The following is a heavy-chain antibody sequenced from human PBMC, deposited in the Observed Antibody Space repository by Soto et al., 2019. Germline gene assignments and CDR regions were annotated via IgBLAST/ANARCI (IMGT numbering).Heavy chain of an antibody. J-gene: IGHJ4*02. CDR3: ARHTVPVITRTSARFDY. Sequence: QVQLVQSGAEVKKPGASVKVSCKASGYTFTSYGISWVRQAPGQGLEWMGWISAYNGNTNYAQKLQGRVTMTTDTATSTAYMVLRGLESYDTAVYYCARHTVPVITRTSARFDYWGQGTLVTVFS. V-gene: IGHV1-18*01. CDR1: GYTFTSYG. D-gene: IGHD1-20*01. CDR2: ISAYNGNT.